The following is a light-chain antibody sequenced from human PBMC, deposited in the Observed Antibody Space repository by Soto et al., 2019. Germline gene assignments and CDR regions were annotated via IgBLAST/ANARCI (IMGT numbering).Light chain of an antibody. V-gene: IGLV3-21*02. CDR3: QVWDNVDDHIYV. CDR1: NIDSRT. Sequence: SSELTKPPSVSVAPGQTATISCGENNIDSRTVHWYQQKPGQAPLLVVYDNSFRPSGIPNRFSGSNSGNTATLTISRVEAGDEADYYCQVWDNVDDHIYVFGTGTKLTVL. J-gene: IGLJ1*01. CDR2: DNS.